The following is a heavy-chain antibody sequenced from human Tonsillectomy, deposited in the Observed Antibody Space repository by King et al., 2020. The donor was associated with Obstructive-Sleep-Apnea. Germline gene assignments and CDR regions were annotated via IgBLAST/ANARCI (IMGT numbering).Heavy chain of an antibody. CDR2: IDPSDSYT. Sequence: VQLVESGAEVKKPGESLKISCKGSGYSFTSYWISWVRQMPGKGLEWMGRIDPSDSYTNYSPSFQGHVTISADRSISTAYLQWSSLKASDTAMYYCARPRSGDPATSYDYWGQGTLVTVSS. J-gene: IGHJ4*02. D-gene: IGHD5-18*01. CDR1: GYSFTSYW. V-gene: IGHV5-10-1*03. CDR3: ARPRSGDPATSYDY.